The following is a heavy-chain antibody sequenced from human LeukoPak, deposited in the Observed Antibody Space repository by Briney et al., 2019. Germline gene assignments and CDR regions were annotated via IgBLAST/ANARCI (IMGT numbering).Heavy chain of an antibody. CDR1: GGSFSGYY. CDR2: INHSGST. D-gene: IGHD3-9*01. Sequence: SETLSLTCAVYGGSFSGYYWSWIRQPPGKGLEWIGEINHSGSTNYNPSLKSRVTISVDTSKNQFSLKLSSVTAADTAVYYCARDTYYDILTGYPYYYYYGMDVWGQGTTVTVSS. J-gene: IGHJ6*02. V-gene: IGHV4-34*01. CDR3: ARDTYYDILTGYPYYYYYGMDV.